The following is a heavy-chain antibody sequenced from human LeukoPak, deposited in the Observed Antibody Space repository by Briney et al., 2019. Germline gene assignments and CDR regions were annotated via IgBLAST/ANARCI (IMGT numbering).Heavy chain of an antibody. J-gene: IGHJ4*02. CDR3: ARAPYDSSGYLAG. V-gene: IGHV4-59*11. Sequence: SETLSLTCTVSGGSISSHYWSWLRQPPGKGLEWIGYIYYSGSTNYNPSLKSRVTISVDTSKNQFSLKLSSVTAADTAVYYCARAPYDSSGYLAGWGQGTLVTVSS. D-gene: IGHD3-22*01. CDR2: IYYSGST. CDR1: GGSISSHY.